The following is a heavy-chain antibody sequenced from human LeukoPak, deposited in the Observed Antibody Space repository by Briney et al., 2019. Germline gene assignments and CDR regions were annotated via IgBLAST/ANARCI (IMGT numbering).Heavy chain of an antibody. CDR2: INHSGST. CDR3: ARGPGVWGSYRSYYFDY. D-gene: IGHD3-16*02. V-gene: IGHV4-34*01. J-gene: IGHJ4*02. Sequence: PSETLSLTCAVYGGSFSGYYWSWIRQPPGKGLEWIGEINHSGSTNYNPSLTSRGTISVDTSKNQFSLKLSSVTAADTAVYYCARGPGVWGSYRSYYFDYWGQGTLVTVSS. CDR1: GGSFSGYY.